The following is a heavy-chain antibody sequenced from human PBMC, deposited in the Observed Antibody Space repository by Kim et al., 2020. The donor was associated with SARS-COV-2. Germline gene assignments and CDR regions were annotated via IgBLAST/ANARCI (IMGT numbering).Heavy chain of an antibody. J-gene: IGHJ4*02. V-gene: IGHV3-74*01. CDR3: TRVVEGDAGPCDY. CDR1: GFSLSNYW. CDR2: ISRDGITV. D-gene: IGHD1-26*01. Sequence: GGSLRLSCAASGFSLSNYWMHWVRQPPRKGLVWVSRISRDGITVNYADSVTGLFTISRDTTRNTLYLQMNSIRADDTAVYECTRVVEGDAGPCDYCGQGT.